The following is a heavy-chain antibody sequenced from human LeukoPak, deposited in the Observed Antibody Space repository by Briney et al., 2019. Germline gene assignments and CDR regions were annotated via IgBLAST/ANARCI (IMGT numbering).Heavy chain of an antibody. J-gene: IGHJ4*02. CDR2: ISAYNGNT. CDR1: GYTFTSYG. V-gene: IGHV1-18*01. D-gene: IGHD1-1*01. CDR3: ARDKWTGTTHSFDY. Sequence: ASVKVSCKASGYTFTSYGISWVRQAPGQGLEWMGWISAYNGNTNYARKLQGRVTITADESTSTAYMELSSLRSEDTAVYYCARDKWTGTTHSFDYWGQGTLVTVSS.